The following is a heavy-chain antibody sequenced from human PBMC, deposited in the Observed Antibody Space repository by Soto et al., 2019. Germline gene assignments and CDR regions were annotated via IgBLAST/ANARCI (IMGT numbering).Heavy chain of an antibody. CDR2: IYNSGIT. V-gene: IGHV4-30-4*01. CDR3: ARGVTVFGLVSRFWFDP. Sequence: SETMSLTCTVSGGSISSGDYSWSWVRQSPGKGLEWIGHIYNSGITYYNPSLKSRVVISIDTSRNQFSLRLNSLTAADRAVYFCARGVTVFGLVSRFWFDPWGQGIVVTVSS. D-gene: IGHD3-3*01. J-gene: IGHJ5*02. CDR1: GGSISSGDYS.